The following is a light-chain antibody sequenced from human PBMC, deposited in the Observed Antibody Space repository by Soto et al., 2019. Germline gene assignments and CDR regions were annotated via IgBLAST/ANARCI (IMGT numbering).Light chain of an antibody. V-gene: IGKV3-15*01. Sequence: DIVLRQSPGTLSLSPRERATLSCRASQSVSSNLAWYQQKPGQAPRLLIYGASTRATGIPARFSGSGSGTEFTLTISSLQSEDFAVYYCQQYNNWPPIPFGQGTRLEVK. CDR1: QSVSSN. J-gene: IGKJ5*01. CDR3: QQYNNWPPIP. CDR2: GAS.